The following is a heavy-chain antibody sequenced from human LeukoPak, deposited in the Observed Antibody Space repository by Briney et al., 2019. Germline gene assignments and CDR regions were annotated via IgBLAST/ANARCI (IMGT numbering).Heavy chain of an antibody. CDR3: ARDNYGDYGGAFDI. J-gene: IGHJ3*02. CDR1: GFTFSSYA. D-gene: IGHD4-17*01. CDR2: ISGSGGST. V-gene: IGHV3-23*01. Sequence: GGSLRLSCAASGFTFSSYAMSWVRQAPGKGLEWVSAISGSGGSTYYADSVKGRFTISRDNAKNSLYLQMNSLRAEDTAVYYCARDNYGDYGGAFDIWGQRTMVTVSS.